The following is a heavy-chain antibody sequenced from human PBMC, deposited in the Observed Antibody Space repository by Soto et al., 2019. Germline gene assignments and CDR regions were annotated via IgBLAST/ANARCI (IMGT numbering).Heavy chain of an antibody. CDR1: SSSIITEQR. V-gene: IGHV4-4*02. D-gene: IGHD6-19*01. J-gene: IGHJ4*03. CDR2: IHHSGST. Sequence: QMQLQESGPGLVKPADTLSLTCAVSSSSIITEQRGTWVSQHPGKGLDWIGGIHHSGSTNNNPSRRSRVLMSVYKSKNQVSLNINSVTAADTDLYYCDRSFGWYTIDHWVDGALVVVSS. CDR3: DRSFGWYTIDH.